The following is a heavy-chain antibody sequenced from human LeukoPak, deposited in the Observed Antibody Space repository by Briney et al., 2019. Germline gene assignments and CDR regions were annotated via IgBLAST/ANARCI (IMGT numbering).Heavy chain of an antibody. CDR2: IDPNSGGT. J-gene: IGHJ4*02. D-gene: IGHD2-21*01. CDR1: GYTXTGYY. V-gene: IGHV1-2*02. Sequence: ASVKVSCKASGYTXTGYYMHWVRQAPGQGLEWMGWIDPNSGGTKYAQNSQGRVTMTRDTSISTAYMELSRLRSDDTAVYYCARGPSGVSGAVVSYWGQGTLVTVSS. CDR3: ARGPSGVSGAVVSY.